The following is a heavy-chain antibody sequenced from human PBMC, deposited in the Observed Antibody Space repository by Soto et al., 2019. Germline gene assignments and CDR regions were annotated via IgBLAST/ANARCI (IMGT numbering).Heavy chain of an antibody. J-gene: IGHJ6*02. CDR1: GFTFSSYA. Sequence: QVQLVESGGGVVQPGRSLRLSCAASGFTFSSYAMHWVRQAPGKGLEWVAVISYDGSNKYYADSVKGRFTISRDNSKNTLYLQMNSLRAEDTAVYYCARAAAAAGLQYYYYYGMDVWGQGTTVTVSS. CDR3: ARAAAAAGLQYYYYYGMDV. D-gene: IGHD6-13*01. CDR2: ISYDGSNK. V-gene: IGHV3-30-3*01.